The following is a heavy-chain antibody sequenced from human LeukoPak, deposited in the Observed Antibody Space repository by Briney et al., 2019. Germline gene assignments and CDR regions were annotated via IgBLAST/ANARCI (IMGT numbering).Heavy chain of an antibody. V-gene: IGHV3-23*01. Sequence: GGSLRLSCAASGFSFSNYGMSWVRQAPGKGLEWVSVISGSGGSTYYADSVKGRFTISRDNSRNTLYLQMNSLRAEDTAVYYCAKSGNYYYMDGWGKGSTVTISS. CDR3: AKSGNYYYMDG. J-gene: IGHJ6*03. CDR2: ISGSGGST. CDR1: GFSFSNYG. D-gene: IGHD1-26*01.